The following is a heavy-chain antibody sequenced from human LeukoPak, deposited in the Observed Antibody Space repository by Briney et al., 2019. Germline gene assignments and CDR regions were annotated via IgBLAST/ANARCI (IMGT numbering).Heavy chain of an antibody. CDR3: TRDKAVTGTGYYYGMDV. Sequence: ASVKVSCKASGCTLTRYYMQWVRQAPGQGLEWMGIIDTNDGTRSYAKKFQGRVTMTRDTSTSTVYMELSSLRSEDTALYYCTRDKAVTGTGYYYGMDVWGQGTTVTVSS. V-gene: IGHV1-46*01. CDR2: IDTNDGTR. J-gene: IGHJ6*02. D-gene: IGHD6-19*01. CDR1: GCTLTRYY.